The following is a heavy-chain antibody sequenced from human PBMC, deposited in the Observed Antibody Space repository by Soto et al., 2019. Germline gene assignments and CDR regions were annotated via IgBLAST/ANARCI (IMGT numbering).Heavy chain of an antibody. V-gene: IGHV3-33*08. D-gene: IGHD2-2*01. Sequence: PGGSLRLSCAASGFTFSSYSMNWVRQAPGKGLEWVAYISNDGSNKYYADSVKGRFTISRDNSKNTLYLQMSSLRDEDTAVYYCARDWSYASDYWGQGTLVTVSS. CDR2: ISNDGSNK. CDR1: GFTFSSYS. CDR3: ARDWSYASDY. J-gene: IGHJ4*02.